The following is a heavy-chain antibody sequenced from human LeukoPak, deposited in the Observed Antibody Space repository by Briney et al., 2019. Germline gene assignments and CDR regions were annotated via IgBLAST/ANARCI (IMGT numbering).Heavy chain of an antibody. CDR3: ARGVLGYCSSTSCYPFDY. D-gene: IGHD2-2*01. J-gene: IGHJ4*02. CDR1: GFTFSSYG. CDR2: IWYDGSNK. Sequence: PGRSLRLSCAASGFTFSSYGMHWVRQAPGKGLEWVAVIWYDGSNKYYADSVKGRFTISRDNSKNTLYLQMNNLRAEDTAVYYCARGVLGYCSSTSCYPFDYWGQGTLVTVSS. V-gene: IGHV3-33*01.